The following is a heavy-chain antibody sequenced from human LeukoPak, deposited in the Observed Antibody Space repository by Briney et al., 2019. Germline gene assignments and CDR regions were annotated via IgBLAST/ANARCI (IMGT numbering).Heavy chain of an antibody. Sequence: ASVKVSCKASGYTFTGYYTHWVRQAPGQGLEWMGRINPNSGGTNYAQKFQGRVTMTRDTSISTAYMELSRLRSDDTAVYYCARGGYSGYDFSDYWGQGTLVTVSS. CDR2: INPNSGGT. J-gene: IGHJ4*02. CDR3: ARGGYSGYDFSDY. CDR1: GYTFTGYY. V-gene: IGHV1-2*06. D-gene: IGHD5-12*01.